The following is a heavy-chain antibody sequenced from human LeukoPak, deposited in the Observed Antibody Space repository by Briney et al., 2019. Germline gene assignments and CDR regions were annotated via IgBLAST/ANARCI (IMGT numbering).Heavy chain of an antibody. CDR3: AKVRGSSSWYVFDY. Sequence: GGSLRLSCAASGFTFDDYTTHWVRQAPGKGLEWVSLISWDGGSTYYADSVKGRFTISRDNSKNSLYLQMNSLRTEDTALYYCAKVRGSSSWYVFDYWGQGTLVTVSS. V-gene: IGHV3-43*01. J-gene: IGHJ4*02. CDR1: GFTFDDYT. CDR2: ISWDGGST. D-gene: IGHD6-13*01.